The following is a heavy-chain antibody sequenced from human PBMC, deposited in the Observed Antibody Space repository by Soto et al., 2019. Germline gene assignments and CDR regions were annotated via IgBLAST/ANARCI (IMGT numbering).Heavy chain of an antibody. Sequence: EVQLVESGGGLVQPGGSLRLSCVASGFTFSSYSMVWVRQAPGKGLEWIAYIFVSSTTIHYADSVKGRFTVSRDNTQNSLCLLMNSLRAEDTAIYYCGRDKDWAFDYWGQGTQVIVSS. J-gene: IGHJ4*02. CDR1: GFTFSSYS. CDR2: IFVSSTTI. D-gene: IGHD3-9*01. V-gene: IGHV3-48*04. CDR3: GRDKDWAFDY.